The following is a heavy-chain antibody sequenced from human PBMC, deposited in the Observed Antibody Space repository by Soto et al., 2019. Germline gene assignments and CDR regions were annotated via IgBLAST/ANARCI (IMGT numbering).Heavy chain of an antibody. D-gene: IGHD3-10*01. CDR1: GDTFTTYD. CDR2: INPNSGNI. J-gene: IGHJ4*02. CDR3: ARGRASGSYYLLDY. V-gene: IGHV1-8*01. Sequence: AALVKVSCKASGDTFTTYDINWVRQATGHGLEWMGWINPNSGNIGYAQRFQGRVTMTRDTAIRTAYMEVSSLRSDDTAVYYCARGRASGSYYLLDYWGQGTLVTVSS.